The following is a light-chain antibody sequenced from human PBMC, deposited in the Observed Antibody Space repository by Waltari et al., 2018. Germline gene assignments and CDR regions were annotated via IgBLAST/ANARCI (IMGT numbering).Light chain of an antibody. CDR1: QSISSW. CDR2: KAS. Sequence: DIQMTQSPSTLSASVGDRVTITCRASQSISSWLAWYQQKPGKAPKLLIYKASSLESGVPSRFSGSGSATEFTLTISILQPDDFATYYCQQYNSYPWTFGQGTKVEIK. V-gene: IGKV1-5*03. CDR3: QQYNSYPWT. J-gene: IGKJ1*01.